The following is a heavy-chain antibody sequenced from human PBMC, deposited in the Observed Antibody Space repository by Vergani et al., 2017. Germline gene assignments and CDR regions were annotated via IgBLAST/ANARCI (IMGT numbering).Heavy chain of an antibody. CDR2: IYSGGST. V-gene: IGHV3-53*04. Sequence: EVQLVESGGGLVQPGGSLRLSCAASGFTVSSNYMSWVRQAPGKGLGWVSVIYSGGSTYYADSVKGRFTISRHNSKNTLYLQMNSLRAEDTAVYYCARGSYGSGSYKQYGMDVWGQGTTVTVSS. D-gene: IGHD3-10*01. CDR1: GFTVSSNY. J-gene: IGHJ6*02. CDR3: ARGSYGSGSYKQYGMDV.